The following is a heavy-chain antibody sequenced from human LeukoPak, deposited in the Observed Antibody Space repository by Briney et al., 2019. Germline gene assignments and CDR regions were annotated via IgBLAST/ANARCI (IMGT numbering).Heavy chain of an antibody. D-gene: IGHD2-2*01. CDR2: ISRNSYT. CDR1: GFTFSDYY. V-gene: IGHV3-11*03. J-gene: IGHJ3*02. CDR3: AGQARPGSAEGAFDI. Sequence: GGSLRLSCAASGFTFSDYYMSLIRQAPGKGLEWVSYISRNSYTNYADSVKGRFTISRDNAKNSLYLQMASLRAEDTAVYYCAGQARPGSAEGAFDIWGQGTMVTVSS.